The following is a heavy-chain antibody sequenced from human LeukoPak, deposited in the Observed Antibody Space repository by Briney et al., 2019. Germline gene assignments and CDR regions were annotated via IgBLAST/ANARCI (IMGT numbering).Heavy chain of an antibody. CDR3: VGGYYDSSGYPRGDFDY. V-gene: IGHV4-4*07. CDR1: GGSISSYY. J-gene: IGHJ4*02. D-gene: IGHD3-22*01. Sequence: SETLSLTCTVSGGSISSYYWSWIRQPAGKGLEWIGRIYTSGSTNYNPSLKSRVTISVDKSKNQFSLKLSSVTAADTAVYYCVGGYYDSSGYPRGDFDYWGQGTLVTVSS. CDR2: IYTSGST.